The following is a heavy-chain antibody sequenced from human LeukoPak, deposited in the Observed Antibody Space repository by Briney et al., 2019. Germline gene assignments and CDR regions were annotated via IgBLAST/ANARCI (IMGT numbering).Heavy chain of an antibody. Sequence: GGSLRLSCVASEFTFSAYAMTWVRQAPGKGLEWVSAISGDGVSIYYADSVKGRFTISRDNSKNTLYLQMNSLRAEDTAVYYCAKDPGGAVAGVFDYWGQGTLVTVSS. J-gene: IGHJ4*02. CDR1: EFTFSAYA. CDR2: ISGDGVSI. D-gene: IGHD6-19*01. V-gene: IGHV3-23*01. CDR3: AKDPGGAVAGVFDY.